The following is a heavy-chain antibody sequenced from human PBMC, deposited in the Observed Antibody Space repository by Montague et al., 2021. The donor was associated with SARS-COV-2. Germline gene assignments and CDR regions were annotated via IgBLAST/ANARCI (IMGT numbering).Heavy chain of an antibody. CDR2: INHSGST. D-gene: IGHD2-2*01. CDR1: GGSFSDYY. CDR3: ARFLRPVVPAATGHWEKNYSYYYLDV. Sequence: SETLSLTCAVYGGSFSDYYWSWIRQPPGKGLEWIGEINHSGSTNSNPSLKSRVTISVDTSKNQFSLKLSSVTTADTAVYYCARFLRPVVPAATGHWEKNYSYYYLDVWGRGTLVTVSS. V-gene: IGHV4-34*01. J-gene: IGHJ6*03.